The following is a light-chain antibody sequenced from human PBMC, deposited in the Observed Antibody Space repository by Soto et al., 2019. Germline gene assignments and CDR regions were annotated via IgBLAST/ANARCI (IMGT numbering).Light chain of an antibody. CDR1: SSDIGNYYY. Sequence: QSALTQPPSASGSPGQSVTISCTGTSSDIGNYYYVSWYQQHPGKAPKLIIFEVNERPSGVPDRFSGSKSGNTASLTVSGLQAEDEADYYCSSYAGSKNYVFGTGTKVTVL. CDR3: SSYAGSKNYV. V-gene: IGLV2-8*01. J-gene: IGLJ1*01. CDR2: EVN.